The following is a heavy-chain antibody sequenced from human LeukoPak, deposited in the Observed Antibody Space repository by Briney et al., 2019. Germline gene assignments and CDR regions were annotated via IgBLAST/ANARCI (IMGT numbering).Heavy chain of an antibody. J-gene: IGHJ4*02. CDR1: GGSISSGSYY. CDR3: ASATYYDILTGYSN. D-gene: IGHD3-9*01. Sequence: SETLSLTCTVSGGSISSGSYYWSWIRQPAGKGLEWIGRIYTSGSTNYNPSLKSRVTISVDTSKNQFSLKLSSVTAADTAVYYCASATYYDILTGYSNWGQGTLVTVSS. V-gene: IGHV4-61*02. CDR2: IYTSGST.